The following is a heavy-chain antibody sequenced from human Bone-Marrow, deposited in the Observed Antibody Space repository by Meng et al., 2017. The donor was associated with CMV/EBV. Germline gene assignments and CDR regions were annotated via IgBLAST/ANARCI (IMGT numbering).Heavy chain of an antibody. CDR2: ISWDGGST. Sequence: GESLKISCAASGFTFDDYAMHWVRQAPGKGLEWISLISWDGGSTYYADSVKGRFTISRDNSKNSLYLQMNSLRAEDTALYYCAKALGEDYYYYYGMDVWGQWTTVNVAS. CDR1: GFTFDDYA. CDR3: AKALGEDYYYYYGMDV. J-gene: IGHJ6*02. V-gene: IGHV3-43D*03. D-gene: IGHD3-10*01.